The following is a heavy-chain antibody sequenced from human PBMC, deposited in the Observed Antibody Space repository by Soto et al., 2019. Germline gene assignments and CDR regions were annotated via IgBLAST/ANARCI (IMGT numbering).Heavy chain of an antibody. V-gene: IGHV3-9*01. CDR1: GFIFDDYA. CDR2: ISWSSGGI. D-gene: IGHD2-2*01. Sequence: GGSLRLSCAASGFIFDDYAMHWVRQAPGKGLEWVSGISWSSGGIGYADSVKGRFTISRDNSKNTLYLQMNTLSVEDTAVYYCAKAPSPHTSGYFDYWGQGSLVTVSS. CDR3: AKAPSPHTSGYFDY. J-gene: IGHJ4*02.